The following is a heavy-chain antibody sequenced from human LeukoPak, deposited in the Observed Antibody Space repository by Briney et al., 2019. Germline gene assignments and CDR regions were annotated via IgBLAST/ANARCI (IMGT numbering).Heavy chain of an antibody. CDR3: TRDFDFSSAI. CDR1: GFTFSSYW. Sequence: PGGSLRLSRAASGFTFSSYWTHWVRQAPGKGLVWVSRISPDGSTTGHADSVKGRFTTSRDNAKNTLFLQMNSLRAEDTAVYYCTRDFDFSSAIWGQGTLVTVSS. D-gene: IGHD3-3*01. CDR2: ISPDGSTT. J-gene: IGHJ4*02. V-gene: IGHV3-74*01.